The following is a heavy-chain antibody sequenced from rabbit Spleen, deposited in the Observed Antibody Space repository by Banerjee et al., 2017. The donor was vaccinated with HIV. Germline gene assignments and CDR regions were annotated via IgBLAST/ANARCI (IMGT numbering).Heavy chain of an antibody. CDR1: GFDFSRSDW. V-gene: IGHV1S45*01. CDR3: ARDLAGVIGWNFGW. D-gene: IGHD4-1*01. Sequence: QEELEESGGGLVKPEGYLTLTCKASGFDFSRSDWMCWVRQAPGKGLEWIACIDIGNSDRSYYASWAKGRFTISKSSSTTVTLQMTSLTAADTATYFCARDLAGVIGWNFGWWGPGTLVTVS. J-gene: IGHJ4*01. CDR2: IDIGNSDRS.